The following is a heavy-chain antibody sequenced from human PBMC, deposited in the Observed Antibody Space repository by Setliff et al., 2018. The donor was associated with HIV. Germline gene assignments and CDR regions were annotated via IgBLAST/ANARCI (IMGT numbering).Heavy chain of an antibody. Sequence: GGSLRLSCAASGFTFNNYAMIWVRQAPGKGLVWVSRINEDGSITTYADSVKGRFPISRDTSKNTLYLQMNSLRAEDTAVYYCAKDRYYDSSGSPFDYWGQGTQVTVSS. CDR2: INEDGSIT. CDR3: AKDRYYDSSGSPFDY. D-gene: IGHD3-22*01. CDR1: GFTFNNYA. J-gene: IGHJ4*02. V-gene: IGHV3-23*01.